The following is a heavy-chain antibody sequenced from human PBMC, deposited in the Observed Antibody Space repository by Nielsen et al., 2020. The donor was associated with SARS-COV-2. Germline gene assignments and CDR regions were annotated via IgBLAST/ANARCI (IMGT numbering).Heavy chain of an antibody. Sequence: WVRQAPGQGLEWMGWINTNTGSPTYAQGFTGRFVFSLDASVSTTYLQISSLKAEDTAVYYCAPGMGYCSSTTCKVDSGMDVWGQGTTVTVSS. J-gene: IGHJ6*02. CDR2: INTNTGSP. CDR3: APGMGYCSSTTCKVDSGMDV. D-gene: IGHD2-2*01. V-gene: IGHV7-4-1*02.